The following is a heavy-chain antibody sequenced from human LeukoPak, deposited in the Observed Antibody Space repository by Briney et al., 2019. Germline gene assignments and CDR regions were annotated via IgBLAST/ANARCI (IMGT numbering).Heavy chain of an antibody. CDR1: GFIFSQYS. J-gene: IGHJ5*02. D-gene: IGHD5-12*01. V-gene: IGHV3-48*01. Sequence: GGSLRLSCAASGFIFSQYSMNWARQAPGKGLEWVSHIRSSSETFYADSVKGRFTISRDNARNSLYLQMNNLRGEDTAIYYCARDAGNSGYGCDLWGQGTLVTVSS. CDR2: IRSSSET. CDR3: ARDAGNSGYGCDL.